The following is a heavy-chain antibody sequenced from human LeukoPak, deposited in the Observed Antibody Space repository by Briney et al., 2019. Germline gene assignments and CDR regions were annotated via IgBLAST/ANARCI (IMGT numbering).Heavy chain of an antibody. V-gene: IGHV1-46*01. CDR1: GYTFSNYC. CDR2: INPSGGST. Sequence: GASVKVSCKASGYTFSNYCMHWVRQAPGQGLEWMGIINPSGGSTSYAQKFQGRVTMTRDMSTSTVYMELSSLRSEDTAVYYCARVLIVERYSYSWFDPWGQGTLVTVSS. J-gene: IGHJ5*02. D-gene: IGHD5-18*01. CDR3: ARVLIVERYSYSWFDP.